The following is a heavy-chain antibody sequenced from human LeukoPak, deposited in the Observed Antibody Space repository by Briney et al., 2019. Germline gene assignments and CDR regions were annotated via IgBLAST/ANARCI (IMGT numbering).Heavy chain of an antibody. V-gene: IGHV4-59*12. CDR3: AREVWSAFDI. CDR2: IYYSGST. J-gene: IGHJ3*02. CDR1: GGSISSYY. Sequence: KSSETLSLTCTVSGGSISSYYWSWIRQPPGKGLEWIGYIYYSGSTNYNPSLKSRVTISVDTSKNQFSLKLSSVTAADTAVYYCAREVWSAFDIWGQGTMVTVSS. D-gene: IGHD2-21*01.